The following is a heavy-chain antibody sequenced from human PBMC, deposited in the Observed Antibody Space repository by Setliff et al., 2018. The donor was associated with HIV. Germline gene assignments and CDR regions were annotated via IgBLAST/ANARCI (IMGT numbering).Heavy chain of an antibody. J-gene: IGHJ4*02. D-gene: IGHD3-3*01. V-gene: IGHV4-39*07. CDR1: GGSISSSSYY. Sequence: PSETLSLTCTVSGGSISSSSYYWGWIRQPPGKGLEWIGYIYYTGSSYFNPSLKSRVSISVDTPRNQFSLKLTSVTAADTAVYYCARGGGFWSGQLDYWGQGTLVTVSS. CDR3: ARGGGFWSGQLDY. CDR2: IYYTGSS.